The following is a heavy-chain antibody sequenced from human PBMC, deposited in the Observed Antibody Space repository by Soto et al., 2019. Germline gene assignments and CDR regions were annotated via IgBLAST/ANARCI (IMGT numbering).Heavy chain of an antibody. J-gene: IGHJ6*02. D-gene: IGHD3-22*01. V-gene: IGHV4-59*01. CDR1: GGSISSYY. CDR2: IYYSGST. CDR3: ARESVYYYDSSGYYWTSMDV. Sequence: SETLSLTCTVSGGSISSYYWSWIRQPPGKGLEWIGYIYYSGSTNYNPSLKSRVTISVDTSKNQFSLKLSSVTAADTAVYYCARESVYYYDSSGYYWTSMDVWGQGTTVTVSS.